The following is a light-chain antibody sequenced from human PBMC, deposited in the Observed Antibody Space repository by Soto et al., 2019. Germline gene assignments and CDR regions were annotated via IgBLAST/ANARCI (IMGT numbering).Light chain of an antibody. CDR1: QSISSY. CDR2: AAS. Sequence: DIHMTQSPSSLSACVGDRVTITCRASQSISSYLNWYQQKPGKAPKLLIYAASTLQSGVPSRFSGSGSGTDFTLTISSLQPEDFATYYCQHFKSFPITFGQGTRLEIK. J-gene: IGKJ5*01. V-gene: IGKV1-39*01. CDR3: QHFKSFPIT.